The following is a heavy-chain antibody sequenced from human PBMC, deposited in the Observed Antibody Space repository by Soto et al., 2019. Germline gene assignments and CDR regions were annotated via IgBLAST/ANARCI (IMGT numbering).Heavy chain of an antibody. Sequence: GGSLRLSCAASGFTFSNAWMNWVRQAPGKGLEWVGRIKSKTDGGTTDYAAPVKGRFTISRDDSKNTLYLQMNSLKTEDTAVYYCTTAKVGGMVIYYYGMDVWGQGTTVTVSS. D-gene: IGHD5-18*01. CDR1: GFTFSNAW. J-gene: IGHJ6*02. V-gene: IGHV3-15*07. CDR2: IKSKTDGGTT. CDR3: TTAKVGGMVIYYYGMDV.